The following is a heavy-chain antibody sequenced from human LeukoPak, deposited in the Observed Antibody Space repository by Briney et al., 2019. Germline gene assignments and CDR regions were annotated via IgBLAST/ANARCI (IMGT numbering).Heavy chain of an antibody. V-gene: IGHV3-23*01. Sequence: GGSLRLSCAASGFTFSSYAMIWVRQAPGKGLEWVSAISASGGSTHYADSVKGRFTISRDSSKNTLYLQMNSLRAEDTAVYYCAKHSPDDSSGSDNPNFDYWGQGTLVTVSS. CDR1: GFTFSSYA. CDR3: AKHSPDDSSGSDNPNFDY. CDR2: ISASGGST. D-gene: IGHD3-22*01. J-gene: IGHJ4*02.